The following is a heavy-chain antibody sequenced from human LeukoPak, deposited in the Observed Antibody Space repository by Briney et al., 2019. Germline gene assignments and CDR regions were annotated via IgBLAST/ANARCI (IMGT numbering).Heavy chain of an antibody. CDR1: GFTFSNYG. V-gene: IGHV3-30*03. Sequence: PGGSLRLSCAASGFTFSNYGMHWVRQAPGKGLEWVAVISDDGNNKYYIDSVKGRFTISRDNSKNTLYLQMDSLRAEDTAVYYCAGGLLGCRGGSCYPTDYWGQGTLVIVSS. CDR2: ISDDGNNK. D-gene: IGHD2-15*01. CDR3: AGGLLGCRGGSCYPTDY. J-gene: IGHJ4*02.